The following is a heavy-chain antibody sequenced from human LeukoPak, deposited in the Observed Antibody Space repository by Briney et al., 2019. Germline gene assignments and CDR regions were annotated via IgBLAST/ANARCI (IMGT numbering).Heavy chain of an antibody. CDR2: ISYDGSNK. CDR3: AKDGDGPYYFDY. V-gene: IGHV3-30*18. J-gene: IGHJ4*02. Sequence: GGSLRLSCAASGFTFSSYGMHWVRQAPGKGLEWVAVISYDGSNKYYADSVKGRFTISRDNSKNTLYLQMNSLRAEDTAVYYCAKDGDGPYYFDYWGQGTLATVSS. D-gene: IGHD5-24*01. CDR1: GFTFSSYG.